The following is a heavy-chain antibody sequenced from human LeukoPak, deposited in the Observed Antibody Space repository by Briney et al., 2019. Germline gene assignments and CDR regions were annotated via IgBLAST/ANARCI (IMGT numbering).Heavy chain of an antibody. CDR3: AREGGRNSFDY. CDR2: IHNSGST. Sequence: PQTLSLTCTVSSXSISSDGYYWSWIRQHPGKGLEWIGYIHNSGSTYYNPSLKSRVTISVDTSKNQFSLNLSSATAADTAVYYCAREGGRNSFDYWGQGTLVTVSS. D-gene: IGHD3-16*01. V-gene: IGHV4-31*02. J-gene: IGHJ4*02. CDR1: SXSISSDGYY.